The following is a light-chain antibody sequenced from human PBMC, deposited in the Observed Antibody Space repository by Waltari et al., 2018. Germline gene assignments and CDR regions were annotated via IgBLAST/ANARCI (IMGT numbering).Light chain of an antibody. CDR1: QSVSRA. V-gene: IGKV3-20*01. Sequence: EIVFTQSPGSPSSSPGARVTLSCRASQSVSRALAWYQQKPGQAPRLLIFGASNRATGIPDRFSGSGSETDFSLTISRLEPEDFAVYYCQHYVRLPATFGRGTKVEIK. J-gene: IGKJ1*01. CDR2: GAS. CDR3: QHYVRLPAT.